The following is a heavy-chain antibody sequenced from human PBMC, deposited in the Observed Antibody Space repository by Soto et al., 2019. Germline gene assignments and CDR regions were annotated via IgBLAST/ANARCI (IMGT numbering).Heavy chain of an antibody. D-gene: IGHD6-19*01. V-gene: IGHV4-34*01. J-gene: IGHJ5*02. CDR1: GGSFSEYY. CDR2: INHSGTT. CDR3: ARGGFSRGWYLGTAS. Sequence: QVQLQQWGAGLLKPSQTLSLTCAVYGGSFSEYYWSWIRQPPGKGLECIGEINHSGTTSYNPSIKSRVTISVNTSKNQFSLKLSSVTAADTAVYFCARGGFSRGWYLGTASWGQGTLVTVSS.